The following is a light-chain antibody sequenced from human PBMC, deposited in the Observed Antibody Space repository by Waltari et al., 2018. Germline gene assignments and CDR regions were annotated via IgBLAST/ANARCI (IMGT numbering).Light chain of an antibody. CDR1: SSDIGFYNY. CDR3: NSYTGSSSWV. J-gene: IGLJ3*02. V-gene: IGLV2-14*01. Sequence: QSALTQPASVSGSPGQSITISCYGTSSDIGFYNYVSWYQQHPGKAPKLIIYDVSQRPSGVSDRFSGSKSGNTASLTISWLQAEDEADYYCNSYTGSSSWVFGGGTKVTVL. CDR2: DVS.